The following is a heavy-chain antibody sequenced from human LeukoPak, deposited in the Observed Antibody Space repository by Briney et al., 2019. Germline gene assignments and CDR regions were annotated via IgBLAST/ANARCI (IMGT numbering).Heavy chain of an antibody. Sequence: GGSLRLSCAASGFTFSSYGMHWVRQAPGKGLEWVSVIYSGGNTYYADSVKGRFTISRDNSKSTLYLQMNSLRAEDTAVYYCARDRVGATTHFDYWGQGTLVTVSS. CDR3: ARDRVGATTHFDY. CDR1: GFTFSSYG. J-gene: IGHJ4*02. V-gene: IGHV3-53*01. CDR2: IYSGGNT. D-gene: IGHD1-26*01.